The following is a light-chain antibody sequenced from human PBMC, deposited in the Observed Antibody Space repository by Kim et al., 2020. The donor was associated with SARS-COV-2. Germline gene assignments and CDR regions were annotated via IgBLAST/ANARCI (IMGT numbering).Light chain of an antibody. CDR3: QQYNDWWT. CDR1: QSVSSN. CDR2: GAS. V-gene: IGKV3-15*01. Sequence: SGSPGERAPLSCRASQSVSSNLAWYQQKPGQAPRLLIYGASTRATGIPARFSGSGSGTEFTLTISNLQSEDVAVYYCQQYNDWWTFGQGTKVDIK. J-gene: IGKJ1*01.